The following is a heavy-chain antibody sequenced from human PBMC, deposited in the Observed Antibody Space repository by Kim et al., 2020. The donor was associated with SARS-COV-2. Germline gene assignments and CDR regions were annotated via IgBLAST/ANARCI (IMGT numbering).Heavy chain of an antibody. CDR3: AKVGYDWSIDY. D-gene: IGHD3-9*01. Sequence: GGSLRLSCAASGFSFSNNWMYWVRQAPGKGLVWVSRIDNDGSITNYADPVKGRFIISRDNGNNTLYLQMKSLRAEDTAVYYCAKVGYDWSIDYWGQGTLVTVSS. CDR1: GFSFSNNW. CDR2: IDNDGSIT. J-gene: IGHJ4*02. V-gene: IGHV3-74*01.